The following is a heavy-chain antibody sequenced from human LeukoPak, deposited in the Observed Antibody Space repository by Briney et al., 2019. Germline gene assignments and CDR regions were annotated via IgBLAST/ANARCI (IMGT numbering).Heavy chain of an antibody. CDR3: ARDAIYCSSTSCYLNWFDP. CDR2: INPNSGGT. D-gene: IGHD2-2*01. Sequence: GASVKVSCKASGYTFTGYYMHWVRQAPGQGLEWMGRINPNSGGTNYAQKFQGRVTMTRDTSISTAYMELSRLRSDDTAVYYCARDAIYCSSTSCYLNWFDPWGQGTLVTVSS. CDR1: GYTFTGYY. V-gene: IGHV1-2*06. J-gene: IGHJ5*02.